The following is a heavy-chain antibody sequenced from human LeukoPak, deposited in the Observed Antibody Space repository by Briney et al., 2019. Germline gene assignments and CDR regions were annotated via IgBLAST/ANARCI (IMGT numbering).Heavy chain of an antibody. CDR3: ARADRLHGGPYLIGP. J-gene: IGHJ5*02. CDR1: GYSFTDYY. V-gene: IGHV1-2*02. D-gene: IGHD2-21*01. CDR2: INPNSGGT. Sequence: ASVKVSCKASGYSFTDYYMHWVRQAPGQGLEWMGWINPNSGGTNSAQKFQGRVTMTRDTSITTVYMEVSWLTSDDTAICYCARADRLHGGPYLIGPWGQGTLVTVSS.